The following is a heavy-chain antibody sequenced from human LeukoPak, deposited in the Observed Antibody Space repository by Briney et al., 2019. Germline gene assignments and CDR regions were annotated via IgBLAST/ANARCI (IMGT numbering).Heavy chain of an antibody. V-gene: IGHV3-74*01. CDR2: INSDGSSI. Sequence: PGGSLRLSCAASGFTFSSHWMHWVRQAPGKGLVWVSRINSDGSSISYADSVKGRFTISRDNAKNTLYLQMNSLRDEDTAVYYCARGRATGRSGGDYWGQGTLVTVSS. J-gene: IGHJ4*02. D-gene: IGHD3-9*01. CDR1: GFTFSSHW. CDR3: ARGRATGRSGGDY.